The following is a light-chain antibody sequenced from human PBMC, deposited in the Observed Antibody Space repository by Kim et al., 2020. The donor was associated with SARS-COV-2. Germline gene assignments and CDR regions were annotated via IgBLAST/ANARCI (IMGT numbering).Light chain of an antibody. V-gene: IGLV6-57*03. CDR3: QSYDSNNHWV. J-gene: IGLJ3*02. Sequence: NFMLTQPHSVSESPGKTVTISCTHSSGSIASNYVQWYQQRPGSAPTTVIYEDNQRPSGVPDRFSGSIDSSSNSASLTISGLKTEDEADYYCQSYDSNNHWVFGGGTKLTVL. CDR2: EDN. CDR1: SGSIASNY.